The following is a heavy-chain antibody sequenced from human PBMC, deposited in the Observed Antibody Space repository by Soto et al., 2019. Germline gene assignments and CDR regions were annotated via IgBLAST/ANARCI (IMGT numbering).Heavy chain of an antibody. D-gene: IGHD7-27*01. CDR3: ARDVVRSTGGDS. V-gene: IGHV1-69*01. J-gene: IGHJ4*02. CDR1: GGAFSTSS. Sequence: QVQLVQSGAEVKEPGTSVKVSCKASGGAFSTSSFVWVRQGPGQGLEWMGGIIPIFGKTNVAPKFRDRITFTADESTRTAYMELSSLRSDDTAIYYCARDVVRSTGGDSWGQGTLVTVSS. CDR2: IIPIFGKT.